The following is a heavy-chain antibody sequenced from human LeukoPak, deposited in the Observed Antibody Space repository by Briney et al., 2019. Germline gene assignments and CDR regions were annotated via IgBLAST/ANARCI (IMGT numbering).Heavy chain of an antibody. CDR3: ARGINWFDP. D-gene: IGHD1-14*01. CDR1: GASNSSHY. J-gene: IGHJ5*02. Sequence: PSETLSLTCTVSGASNSSHYWNWIRQPPGKGLEWIGYIYYSGSTKYNPSLNSRVTISVDTSKNQFSLKLSSVTAADTAVYYCARGINWFDPWGQGTLVTVSS. CDR2: IYYSGST. V-gene: IGHV4-59*11.